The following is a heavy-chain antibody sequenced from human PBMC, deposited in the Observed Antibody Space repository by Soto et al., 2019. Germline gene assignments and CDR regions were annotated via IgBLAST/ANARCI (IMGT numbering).Heavy chain of an antibody. CDR2: IYYSGST. V-gene: IGHV4-61*01. CDR3: ARDFITNNYGGGGMDV. D-gene: IGHD5-18*01. CDR1: GGSVSSGSYY. J-gene: IGHJ6*02. Sequence: SETLSLTCTVSGGSVSSGSYYWSWIRQPPGKGLEWIGYIYYSGSTNYNPSLKSRVTISVDTSKNQFSLKLSSVTAEDTAVYYCARDFITNNYGGGGMDVWGPGTTVTVS.